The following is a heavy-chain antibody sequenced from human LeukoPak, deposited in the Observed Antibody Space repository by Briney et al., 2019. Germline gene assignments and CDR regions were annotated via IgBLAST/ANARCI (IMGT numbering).Heavy chain of an antibody. CDR1: GYTFTSYG. J-gene: IGHJ4*02. D-gene: IGHD3-16*01. CDR2: INTNTGNP. CDR3: ARLRGREYFDY. V-gene: IGHV7-4-1*02. Sequence: AASVKVSCKASGYTFTSYGISWVRQAPGQGLEWMGWINTNTGNPTYAQGFTGRFVFSLDTSVSTAYLQISSLKAEDTAVYYCARLRGREYFDYWGQGTLVTVSS.